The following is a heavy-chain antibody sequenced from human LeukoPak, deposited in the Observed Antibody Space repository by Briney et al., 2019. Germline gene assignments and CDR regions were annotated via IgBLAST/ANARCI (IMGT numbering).Heavy chain of an antibody. CDR2: IYYSGST. Sequence: SETLSLTCTVSGDSITSSDYYWGWIRRPPGKGLEWIASIYYSGSTYYNPSLKSRVTISADTSKNQLSLKLSSVTAADTAVYYCAREVAAAGGGYFDYWGQGTLVTVSS. D-gene: IGHD6-13*01. J-gene: IGHJ4*02. V-gene: IGHV4-39*07. CDR1: GDSITSSDYY. CDR3: AREVAAAGGGYFDY.